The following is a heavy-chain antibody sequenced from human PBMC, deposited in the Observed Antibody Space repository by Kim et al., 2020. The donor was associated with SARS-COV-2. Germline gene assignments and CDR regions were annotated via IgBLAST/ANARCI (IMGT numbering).Heavy chain of an antibody. CDR1: GFTISSNY. CDR2: IYTDGDT. CDR3: ARDGFSVNYFDY. Sequence: GGSLRLSCAASGFTISSNYMNWIRQAPGKGLEWVSSIYTDGDTYYADSVKGRFTISREISKSTVYLRMKSLRAEDTAVYYCARDGFSVNYFDYWGQGILVTVSS. V-gene: IGHV3-53*01. J-gene: IGHJ4*02.